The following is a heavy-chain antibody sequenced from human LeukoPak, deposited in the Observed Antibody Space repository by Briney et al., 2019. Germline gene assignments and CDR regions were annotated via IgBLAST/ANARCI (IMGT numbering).Heavy chain of an antibody. CDR3: ARDTGWSVVLGAFDI. D-gene: IGHD2-15*01. J-gene: IGHJ3*02. CDR2: VWYDGSNR. Sequence: GRSLRVTCVASGFSFSNYGMHWVRQAPGKGLEWVAVVWYDGSNRYSADSVKGRFTISRDNSKNTVYLQMNSLRAEDTAVYYCARDTGWSVVLGAFDIRGPGTMVTVSS. CDR1: GFSFSNYG. V-gene: IGHV3-33*01.